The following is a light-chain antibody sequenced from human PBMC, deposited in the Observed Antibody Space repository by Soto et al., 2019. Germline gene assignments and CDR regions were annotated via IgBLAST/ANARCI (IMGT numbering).Light chain of an antibody. CDR2: GPS. Sequence: EIVMTQSPATLSVSPGERATLSCRASQSISNNLACYQQKPGQGPRLLIYGPSTRATGVPARFNGSGSGTEFDLTISSLQSEDFALYYCHQYNNWPRTFGGGTKVESK. J-gene: IGKJ4*01. CDR1: QSISNN. V-gene: IGKV3-15*01. CDR3: HQYNNWPRT.